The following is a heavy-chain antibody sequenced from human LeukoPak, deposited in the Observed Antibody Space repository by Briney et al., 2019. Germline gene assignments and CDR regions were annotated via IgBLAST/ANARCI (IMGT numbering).Heavy chain of an antibody. CDR3: VKDYCHGGFCPFPFFDS. J-gene: IGHJ5*01. CDR1: GFTFSSHA. V-gene: IGHV3-23*01. CDR2: IGGAGDT. D-gene: IGHD2-15*01. Sequence: PGGSLRLSCAVSGFTFSSHAMSWVRQASGKGLEWVSLIGGAGDTFYADSVKGRFVLSRDNSRNTVYLQMNSLRAEDTATYYCVKDYCHGGFCPFPFFDSWGQGTLVTVSS.